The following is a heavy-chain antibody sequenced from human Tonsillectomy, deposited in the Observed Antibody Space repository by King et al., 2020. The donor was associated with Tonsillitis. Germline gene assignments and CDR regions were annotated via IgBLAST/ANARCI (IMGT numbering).Heavy chain of an antibody. D-gene: IGHD3-10*01. CDR1: GGSISSSGHY. CDR2: IYYSGSI. Sequence: QLQESGPGLVKPSETLSHTCTVSGGSISSSGHYWGWIRQPPGKGLEWIGSIYYSGSIYYNPSLKSRVTISIDTSKNQFSLNLSSVTAADTAVYYWGRREPGSYSAYYFDYWGQGTLVTVSS. J-gene: IGHJ4*02. V-gene: IGHV4-39*01. CDR3: GRREPGSYSAYYFDY.